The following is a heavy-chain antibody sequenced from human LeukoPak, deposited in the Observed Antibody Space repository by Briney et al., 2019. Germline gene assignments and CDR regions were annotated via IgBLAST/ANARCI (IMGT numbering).Heavy chain of an antibody. D-gene: IGHD3-22*01. J-gene: IGHJ4*02. CDR1: GDSVSSSSYF. CDR3: ARAGSYYDSSGYYTWDFDY. Sequence: PSETLSLTCTVSGDSVSSSSYFWSWIRQPPGKGLEWIGYISDSGSTNNKPSLKSRVTISIDTSKNQFSLNLSSLTAADTAVYYCARAGSYYDSSGYYTWDFDYWGQGTLVTVSS. CDR2: ISDSGST. V-gene: IGHV4-61*01.